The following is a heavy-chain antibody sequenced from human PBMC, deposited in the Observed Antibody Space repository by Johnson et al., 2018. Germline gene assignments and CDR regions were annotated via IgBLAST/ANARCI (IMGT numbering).Heavy chain of an antibody. Sequence: QVQLVESGGDVVQPGRSLRLSCSASGFTFSRYGMHWVRQSPGKGLEWVAVISSEGRTIFYADSVKGRFTIPRDNSRNTVDLQMNSLRAEETAVYYCARGADPYCGGDCCFQYWGQGTLVTVSS. CDR1: GFTFSRYG. CDR2: ISSEGRTI. D-gene: IGHD2-21*02. J-gene: IGHJ1*01. V-gene: IGHV3-30*03. CDR3: ARGADPYCGGDCCFQY.